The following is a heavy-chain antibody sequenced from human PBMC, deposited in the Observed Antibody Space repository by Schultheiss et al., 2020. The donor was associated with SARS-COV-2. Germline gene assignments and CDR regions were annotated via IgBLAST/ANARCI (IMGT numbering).Heavy chain of an antibody. J-gene: IGHJ6*02. V-gene: IGHV3-30*18. CDR2: ISYDGSNK. CDR1: GFTFSSYG. D-gene: IGHD6-19*01. CDR3: VKDPSNRLAVAGYYYYGMDV. Sequence: GGSLRLSCAASGFTFSSYGMHWVRQAPGKGLEWVAVISYDGSNKYYADSVKGRFTISRDNSKNTLYLQMSSLRAEDTAVYYCVKDPSNRLAVAGYYYYGMDVWGQGTTVTVSS.